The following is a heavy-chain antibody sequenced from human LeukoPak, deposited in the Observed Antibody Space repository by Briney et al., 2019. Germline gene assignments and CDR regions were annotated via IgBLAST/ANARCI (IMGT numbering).Heavy chain of an antibody. J-gene: IGHJ6*04. CDR1: GFTLSSYA. D-gene: IGHD6-19*01. CDR3: ARDFLGELSSGWSYYYYYYGMDV. Sequence: GGSLRLSCAASGFTLSSYAMHWVRQAPAKGLERVALISYDGSNKYYTDSVKGRFTISTDNSKTTLYLQMTSLRAEDTAVYYCARDFLGELSSGWSYYYYYYGMDVWGKGTTVTVSS. CDR2: ISYDGSNK. V-gene: IGHV3-30*04.